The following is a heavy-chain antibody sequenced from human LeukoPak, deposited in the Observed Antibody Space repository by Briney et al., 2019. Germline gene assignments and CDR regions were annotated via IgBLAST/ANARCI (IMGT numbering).Heavy chain of an antibody. Sequence: ASVKVSCKASGYTFTSYDINWVRQATGQGLEWMGWMNPNSGNTGYAQKFQGRVTMTRNTSISTAYMELSSLRSEDTAMYYCARGFGRYCSGGSCTDYWGQGTLVTVSS. CDR2: MNPNSGNT. J-gene: IGHJ4*02. V-gene: IGHV1-8*01. CDR1: GYTFTSYD. D-gene: IGHD2-15*01. CDR3: ARGFGRYCSGGSCTDY.